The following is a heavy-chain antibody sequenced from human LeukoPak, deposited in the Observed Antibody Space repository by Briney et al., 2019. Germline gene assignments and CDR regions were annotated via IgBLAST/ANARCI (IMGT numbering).Heavy chain of an antibody. D-gene: IGHD2-2*01. V-gene: IGHV3-30*18. CDR2: VSYDGSNK. CDR3: ANVNAMSTGY. Sequence: GGSLRLSCAASGFTFSNYGMHWVRQAPGKGLEWVAVVSYDGSNKYYADSMKGRFTISRDNSKNTLYLQMNSLRAEDTAVYYCANVNAMSTGYWGQGTPVTVSS. J-gene: IGHJ4*02. CDR1: GFTFSNYG.